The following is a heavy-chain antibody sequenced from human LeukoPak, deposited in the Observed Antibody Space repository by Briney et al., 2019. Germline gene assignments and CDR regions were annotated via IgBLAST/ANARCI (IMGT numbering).Heavy chain of an antibody. D-gene: IGHD3-10*01. CDR2: ISAYNGNT. CDR3: ARDKRGTWFGELYYAFDI. V-gene: IGHV1-18*01. Sequence: GASVKVSCKASGYTFTSYGISWVRQAPGQGLEWMGWISAYNGNTNYAQKLQGRVTMTTDTSTSTAYMELRSLRSDDTAVYYCARDKRGTWFGELYYAFDIWDQGTMVTVSS. J-gene: IGHJ3*02. CDR1: GYTFTSYG.